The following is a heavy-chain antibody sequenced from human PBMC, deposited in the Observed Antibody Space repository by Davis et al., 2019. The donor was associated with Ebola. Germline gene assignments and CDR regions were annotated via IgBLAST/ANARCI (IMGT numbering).Heavy chain of an antibody. Sequence: ASVKVSCKASGYTFTGYYMHWVRQAPGQGLEWMGWINPNSGGTNYAQKFQGRVTMTRDTSISTAYMELSRLRSDDTAVYYCARSSKGNPFSGKTTVDYWGQGTLVTVSS. CDR1: GYTFTGYY. D-gene: IGHD1-26*01. CDR2: INPNSGGT. CDR3: ARSSKGNPFSGKTTVDY. J-gene: IGHJ4*02. V-gene: IGHV1-2*02.